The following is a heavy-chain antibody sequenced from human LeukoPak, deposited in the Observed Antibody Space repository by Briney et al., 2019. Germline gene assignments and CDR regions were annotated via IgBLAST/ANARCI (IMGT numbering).Heavy chain of an antibody. CDR1: GGSISSSSYY. D-gene: IGHD2-2*02. J-gene: IGHJ4*02. CDR3: ASQNGVPAAIPHSFDY. CDR2: IYYSGST. V-gene: IGHV4-39*07. Sequence: SETLSLTRTVSGGSISSSSYYWGWIRQPPGKGLEWIGSIYYSGSTYYNPSLKSRVTISVDRSKNQFSLKLSSVTAADTAVYYCASQNGVPAAIPHSFDYWGQGTLVTVSS.